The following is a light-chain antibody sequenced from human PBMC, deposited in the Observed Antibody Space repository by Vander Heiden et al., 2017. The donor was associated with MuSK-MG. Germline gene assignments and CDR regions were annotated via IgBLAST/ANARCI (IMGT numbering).Light chain of an antibody. Sequence: SYVLTQPPSVSVAPGKTARITSGGNNIGSISEHWHQQKSGQAPVLVIYYNTDRPSGIPERFSGSNSGNTATLTSSRVEAGDEADYYCQVWDRTNNHVVFGGGTKLTVV. CDR1: NIGSIS. CDR2: YNT. CDR3: QVWDRTNNHVV. V-gene: IGLV3-21*04. J-gene: IGLJ2*01.